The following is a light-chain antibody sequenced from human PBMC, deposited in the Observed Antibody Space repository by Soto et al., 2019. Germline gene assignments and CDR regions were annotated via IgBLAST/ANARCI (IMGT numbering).Light chain of an antibody. V-gene: IGKV1-9*01. J-gene: IGKJ4*01. CDR1: QSISRC. CDR2: AET. CDR3: QQLKTYPLT. Sequence: DIHLTQSPSFLSAYVGDRVTITCRASQSISRCLAWSQKRAGKAPKFLIYAETTLQSGAPSRFSGSGSGTEFPLTTRSLQPEASATYYCQQLKTYPLTFGGGTKVDIK.